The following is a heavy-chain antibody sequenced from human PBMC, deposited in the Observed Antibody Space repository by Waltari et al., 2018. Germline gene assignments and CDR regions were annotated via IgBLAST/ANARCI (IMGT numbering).Heavy chain of an antibody. CDR2: IYPGNSEP. V-gene: IGHV5-51*01. J-gene: IGHJ3*02. CDR1: GYTFATYW. Sequence: EVQLVQSGAEVKKPGESLKISCKGSGYTFATYWIGWVRQMPGKGLDWMVIIYPGNSEPRNSPSFQGQVTISADKSISTAYLQWSSLKASDTAMYYCARQGQPHDGFDIWGQGTMVTVSS. CDR3: ARQGQPHDGFDI.